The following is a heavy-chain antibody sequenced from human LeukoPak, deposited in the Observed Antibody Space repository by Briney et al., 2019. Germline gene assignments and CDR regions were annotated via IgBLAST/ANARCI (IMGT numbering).Heavy chain of an antibody. CDR2: ITWDGGST. D-gene: IGHD6-19*01. CDR3: AKDIHIGHGSGWPES. J-gene: IGHJ5*02. CDR1: GFTFGEYG. V-gene: IGHV3-43D*03. Sequence: PGGSLRLSCVGSGFTFGEYGMHWVSQVPGKGLEWVSHITWDGGSTYYAGSVKGRFTISRDNSKNSPYLQMNSLGAEDTALYYCAKDIHIGHGSGWPESWGQGTLVTVSS.